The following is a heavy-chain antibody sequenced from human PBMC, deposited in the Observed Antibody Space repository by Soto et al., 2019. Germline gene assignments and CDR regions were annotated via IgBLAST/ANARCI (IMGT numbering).Heavy chain of an antibody. Sequence: QVTLKESGPVLVKPTETLTLTCTVSGFSLSNARMGVSWIRQPPGKALEWLAHIFSNDEKSYSTSLKSRLTIXKXTXXSQVVLTMTNMDPVDTATYYCARIRYFDWSLPFDYWGQGTLVTVSS. V-gene: IGHV2-26*01. D-gene: IGHD3-9*01. J-gene: IGHJ4*02. CDR1: GFSLSNARMG. CDR2: IFSNDEK. CDR3: ARIRYFDWSLPFDY.